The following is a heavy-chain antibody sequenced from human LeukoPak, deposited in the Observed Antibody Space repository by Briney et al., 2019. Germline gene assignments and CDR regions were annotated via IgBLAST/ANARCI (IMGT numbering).Heavy chain of an antibody. J-gene: IGHJ4*02. D-gene: IGHD6-6*01. CDR3: ARGIEVDSSSSHFDY. V-gene: IGHV4-4*07. CDR1: GGSISSYY. CDR2: IYTSGST. Sequence: PSETLSLTCTVSGGSISSYYWSWIRQPAGKGLEWIGRIYTSGSTNYNPSLKSRVTMSVDTSKNQFSLKLSSVTAADTAVYYCARGIEVDSSSSHFDYWGQGTLVTVFS.